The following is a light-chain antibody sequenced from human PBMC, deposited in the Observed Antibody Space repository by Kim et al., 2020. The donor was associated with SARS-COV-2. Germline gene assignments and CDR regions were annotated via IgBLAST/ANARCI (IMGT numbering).Light chain of an antibody. V-gene: IGLV1-40*01. CDR1: SSSIGSGYD. CDR3: QSYDSSLSAWV. J-gene: IGLJ3*02. Sequence: QRVTISCTGSSSSIGSGYDVHWYQQLPGTAPKLLIYANTNRPSGVPDRFSGSKSGTSASLAITGLQAEDEADYYCQSYDSSLSAWVFGGGTQLTVL. CDR2: ANT.